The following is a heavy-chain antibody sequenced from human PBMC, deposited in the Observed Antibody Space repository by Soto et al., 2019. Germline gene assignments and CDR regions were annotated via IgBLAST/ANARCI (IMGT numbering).Heavy chain of an antibody. CDR1: GYTFTSYA. Sequence: ASVKVSCKASGYTFTSYAMHWVRQAPGQRLEWMGWINAGNGNTKYSQKFQGRVTITRDTSASTAYMELSSLRSEDTAVYYCARASLYIPLLDVWGQGTTVTVSS. CDR2: INAGNGNT. D-gene: IGHD3-10*01. V-gene: IGHV1-3*01. CDR3: ARASLYIPLLDV. J-gene: IGHJ6*02.